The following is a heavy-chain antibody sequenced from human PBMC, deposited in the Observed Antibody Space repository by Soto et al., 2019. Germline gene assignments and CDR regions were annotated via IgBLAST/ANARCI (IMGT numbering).Heavy chain of an antibody. Sequence: QVQLVQSGAEVKNPGSSVKVSCKTSGFTFNVYGINWVRQAPGQGLEWTGGLIPIYDAPNYAQKFQDRVTITADKSTTTVYLELSSLTSEDTAVYFCARVRDPHLDHYGLDVWGQGTTVTVSS. V-gene: IGHV1-69*06. J-gene: IGHJ6*02. CDR1: GFTFNVYG. CDR3: ARVRDPHLDHYGLDV. CDR2: LIPIYDAP.